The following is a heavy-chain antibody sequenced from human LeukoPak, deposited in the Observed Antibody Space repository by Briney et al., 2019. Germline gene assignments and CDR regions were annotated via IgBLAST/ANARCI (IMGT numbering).Heavy chain of an antibody. CDR3: ARSGGSSGWYYFDN. V-gene: IGHV4-4*07. D-gene: IGHD6-19*01. CDR1: DGSISSHY. Sequence: SETLSLTCTVSDGSISSHYWSWIRQPAGKGLEWIGRIYTSGSTNYNPSLSSRVTMSVDTSKNQFSLNLRSVTAADTAVYYCARSGGSSGWYYFDNWGPGALVTVSS. CDR2: IYTSGST. J-gene: IGHJ4*02.